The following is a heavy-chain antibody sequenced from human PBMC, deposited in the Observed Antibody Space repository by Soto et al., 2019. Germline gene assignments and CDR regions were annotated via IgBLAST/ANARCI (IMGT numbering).Heavy chain of an antibody. V-gene: IGHV4-30-2*01. D-gene: IGHD2-15*01. CDR1: DGYSISPGHS. CDR2: IYHSGST. J-gene: IGHJ6*02. Sequence: THSLTCTVSDGYSISPGHSWGRKQQPPGKGLEWIGYIYHSGSTYYNPSLKSRVTISVDRSKNQFSLKLSSVTAADTAVYYCARECSGGSCYYYGMDVWGQGTTVTVSS. CDR3: ARECSGGSCYYYGMDV.